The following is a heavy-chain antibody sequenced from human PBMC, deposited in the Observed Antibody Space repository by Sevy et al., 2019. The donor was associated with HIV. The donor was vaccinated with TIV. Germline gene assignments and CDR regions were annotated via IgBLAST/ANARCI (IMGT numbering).Heavy chain of an antibody. Sequence: GGSLRLSCAVSGFNFNIYSMSWVRQAPGKGLEWVSTLSFGCGKINYADSVKGRLIISRDDSKNTLYLQMNSLRAEDTDVYFCAREGCTRPHDYWGQGTLVTVSS. CDR3: AREGCTRPHDY. CDR1: GFNFNIYS. V-gene: IGHV3-23*01. D-gene: IGHD2-8*01. CDR2: LSFGCGKI. J-gene: IGHJ4*02.